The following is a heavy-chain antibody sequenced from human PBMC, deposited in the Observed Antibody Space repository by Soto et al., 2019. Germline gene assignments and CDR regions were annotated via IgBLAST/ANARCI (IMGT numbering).Heavy chain of an antibody. Sequence: QVQLVQSGAEMKQPGASVKLSCQASGYIFIHCFMHWVRQAPGQGLEWMGGINPSSGTTTYAQKFQGRVAGTRGTSTSIVYMELCSLGSWDTAMDDCAGSLAAPTSPLDYWGQGSLVTVSA. V-gene: IGHV1-46*01. D-gene: IGHD6-13*01. CDR3: AGSLAAPTSPLDY. CDR1: GYIFIHCF. J-gene: IGHJ4*02. CDR2: INPSSGTT.